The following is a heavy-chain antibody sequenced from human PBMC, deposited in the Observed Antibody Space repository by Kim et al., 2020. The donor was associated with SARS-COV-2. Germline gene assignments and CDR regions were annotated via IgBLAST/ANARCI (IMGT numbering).Heavy chain of an antibody. CDR2: IIPIFGTA. CDR1: GGTFSSYA. Sequence: SVKVSCKASGGTFSSYAISWVRQAPGQGLEWMGGIIPIFGTANYAQKFQGRVTITADESTSTAYMELSSLRSEDTAVYYCARPDSYGKHGGYYYYYGMDVWGQGTTVTVSS. J-gene: IGHJ6*02. CDR3: ARPDSYGKHGGYYYYYGMDV. V-gene: IGHV1-69*13. D-gene: IGHD5-18*01.